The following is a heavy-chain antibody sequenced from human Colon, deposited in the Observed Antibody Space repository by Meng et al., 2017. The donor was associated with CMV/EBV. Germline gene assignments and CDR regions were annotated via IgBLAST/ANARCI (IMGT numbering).Heavy chain of an antibody. CDR1: GYTFTGYY. CDR3: ATVSSGYYLYFQH. D-gene: IGHD3-22*01. Sequence: QVQLVQSGAEVNEPGASVKVSCKASGYTFTGYYLLWLRQAPVQGLEWMGWINPNTGGTNYAQKFQGRVTMTRDTSISTAYMELSRLRSDDTAVYYCATVSSGYYLYFQHWGQGTLVTASS. CDR2: INPNTGGT. V-gene: IGHV1-2*02. J-gene: IGHJ1*01.